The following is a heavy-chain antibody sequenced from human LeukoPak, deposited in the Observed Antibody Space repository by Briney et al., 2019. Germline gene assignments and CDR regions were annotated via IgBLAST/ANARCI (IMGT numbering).Heavy chain of an antibody. CDR3: AKDPDFYYYYGMDV. CDR1: GFTFSSYS. V-gene: IGHV3-30*18. Sequence: GGSLRLSCAASGFTFSSYSMHWVRQAPGKGLEWVAVISYDGSNKYYADSVKGRFTISRDNSKNTLYLQMNSLRAEDTAVYYCAKDPDFYYYYGMDVWGQGTTVTASS. CDR2: ISYDGSNK. J-gene: IGHJ6*02. D-gene: IGHD1-14*01.